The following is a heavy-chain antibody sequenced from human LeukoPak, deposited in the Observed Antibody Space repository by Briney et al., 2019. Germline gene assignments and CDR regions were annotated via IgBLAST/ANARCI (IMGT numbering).Heavy chain of an antibody. Sequence: PSETLSLTCTVSGGSISSYYWSWIRQPPGKGLEWIGYIYYSGSTNYNPSLKSRATISVDTSKNQFSLKLSSVTAADTAVYYCARSMRVSFRGKDSSGYYQMGAFDYWGQGTLVTVSS. D-gene: IGHD3-22*01. V-gene: IGHV4-59*01. CDR3: ARSMRVSFRGKDSSGYYQMGAFDY. J-gene: IGHJ4*02. CDR1: GGSISSYY. CDR2: IYYSGST.